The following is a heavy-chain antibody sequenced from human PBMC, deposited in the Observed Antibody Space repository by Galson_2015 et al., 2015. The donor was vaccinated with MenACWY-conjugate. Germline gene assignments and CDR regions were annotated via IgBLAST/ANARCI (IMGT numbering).Heavy chain of an antibody. CDR1: GCYFAVYW. D-gene: IGHD1-26*01. V-gene: IGHV5-51*01. Sequence: QSGAKVTGPGESLQISWKGSGCYFAVYWVAWVRQIPGKGLEWMGLISTGDSNTRYSPSFQGQVTISADKSISTAYLQWSSLKASDTATYYCARHPPGGRGMDVWGRGTMVTVSS. J-gene: IGHJ6*02. CDR2: ISTGDSNT. CDR3: ARHPPGGRGMDV.